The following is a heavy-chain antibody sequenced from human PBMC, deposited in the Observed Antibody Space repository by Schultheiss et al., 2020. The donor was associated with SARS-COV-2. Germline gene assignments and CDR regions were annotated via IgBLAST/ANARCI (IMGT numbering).Heavy chain of an antibody. Sequence: GGSLRLSCAASGFIFSGSAMHWVRQAPGKGLEWVSYISTSGSTIYYADSVKGRFTISRDNAKNSLHLQMNSLRAEDTAVYYCARGHSGYEGFFDYWGQGILVTVSS. J-gene: IGHJ4*02. CDR3: ARGHSGYEGFFDY. CDR2: ISTSGSTI. D-gene: IGHD5-12*01. V-gene: IGHV3-48*03. CDR1: GFIFSGSA.